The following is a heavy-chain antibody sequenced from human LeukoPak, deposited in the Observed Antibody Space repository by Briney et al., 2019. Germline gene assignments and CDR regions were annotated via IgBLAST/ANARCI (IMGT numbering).Heavy chain of an antibody. CDR3: AKASLGELSLYDY. J-gene: IGHJ4*02. Sequence: GRSLRLSCAASGFTFDDYAMRWVRQAPGKGLEWVSGISWNSGSIGYADSVKGRFTISRDNAKNSLYLQMNSLRVEDTALYYCAKASLGELSLYDYWGQGTLVTVSS. CDR1: GFTFDDYA. D-gene: IGHD3-16*02. V-gene: IGHV3-9*01. CDR2: ISWNSGSI.